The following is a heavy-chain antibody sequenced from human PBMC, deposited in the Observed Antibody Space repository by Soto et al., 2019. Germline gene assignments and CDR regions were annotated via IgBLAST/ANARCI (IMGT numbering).Heavy chain of an antibody. CDR1: GFTFSSYS. CDR2: ISSSSSYI. CDR3: AREGKIGYNWNYDSLGAFDI. D-gene: IGHD1-7*01. J-gene: IGHJ3*02. Sequence: GGSLRLSCAASGFTFSSYSMNWVRQAPGKGLEWVSSISSSSSYIYYADSVKGRFTISSANAKNSLYLQMNSLRAEDTAVYYCAREGKIGYNWNYDSLGAFDIWGQGTMVTVSS. V-gene: IGHV3-21*01.